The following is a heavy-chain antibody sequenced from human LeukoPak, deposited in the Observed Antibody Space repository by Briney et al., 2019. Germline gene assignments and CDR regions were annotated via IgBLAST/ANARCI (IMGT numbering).Heavy chain of an antibody. D-gene: IGHD2-2*01. Sequence: PGGSLRLSCAPSGFTFSSYSVNWVRQAPGKGLEWVSSISRSSSYIYYADSVKGRFTISRDNAKNSLYLQMNSLRAEDTAVYYCARGYCSSTSCRILGYYYGMDVWGQGTTVTVSS. CDR3: ARGYCSSTSCRILGYYYGMDV. CDR1: GFTFSSYS. CDR2: ISRSSSYI. V-gene: IGHV3-21*01. J-gene: IGHJ6*02.